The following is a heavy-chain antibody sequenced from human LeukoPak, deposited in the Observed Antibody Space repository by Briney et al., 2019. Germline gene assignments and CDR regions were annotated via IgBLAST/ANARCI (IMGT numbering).Heavy chain of an antibody. CDR3: ARDPGYYDSSGYQDY. CDR2: ISSSSSYI. Sequence: GGSLRLSCAASGFTFSSYSMNWVRQAPGKGLEWVSSISSSSSYIYYADSVKGRFTISRDNAKDSLYLQMNSLRAEDTAVYYCARDPGYYDSSGYQDYWGQGTLVTVSS. V-gene: IGHV3-21*01. J-gene: IGHJ4*02. CDR1: GFTFSSYS. D-gene: IGHD3-22*01.